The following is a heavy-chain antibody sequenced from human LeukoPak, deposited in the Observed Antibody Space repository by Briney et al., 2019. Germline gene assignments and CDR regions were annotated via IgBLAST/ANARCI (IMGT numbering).Heavy chain of an antibody. V-gene: IGHV3-33*01. CDR3: ARGLVWGGYFDY. CDR1: GFTFSSYG. D-gene: IGHD3-16*01. Sequence: GGSLRLSCAASGFTFSSYGMHWVRQAPGKGLEWVAVIWYDGSNKYYADSVKGRFTIFRDNSKNTLYLQMNSLRAEDTAVYYCARGLVWGGYFDYWGQGTLVTVSS. CDR2: IWYDGSNK. J-gene: IGHJ4*02.